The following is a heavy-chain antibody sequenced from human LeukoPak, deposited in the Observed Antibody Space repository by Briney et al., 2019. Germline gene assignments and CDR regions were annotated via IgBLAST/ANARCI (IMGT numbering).Heavy chain of an antibody. CDR3: AKDRGQHMDRGVHDAFDI. J-gene: IGHJ3*02. CDR1: GFTFGDYA. CDR2: ISYDGSNK. D-gene: IGHD3-10*01. V-gene: IGHV3-30*04. Sequence: GGSLRLSCTASGFTFGDYAMSWFRQAPGKGLEWVAVISYDGSNKYYADSVKGRFTISRDNSKNTLYLQMNSLRAEDTAVYYCAKDRGQHMDRGVHDAFDIWGQGTMVTVSS.